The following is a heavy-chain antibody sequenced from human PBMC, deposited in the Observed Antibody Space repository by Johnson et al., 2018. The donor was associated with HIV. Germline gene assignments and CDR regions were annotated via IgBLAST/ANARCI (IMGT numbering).Heavy chain of an antibody. D-gene: IGHD6-13*01. CDR1: GFTVSSNY. Sequence: VQLVESGGGLVQPGGSLRLSCAASGFTVSSNYMSWVRQAPGKGLELVSVIYSGGSTYYADSVKGRFTISRDNSKNTLYLQMNSLRAEDTAVYYCASLSSSLFGAFDIWGQGTMVTVSA. CDR2: IYSGGST. CDR3: ASLSSSLFGAFDI. J-gene: IGHJ3*02. V-gene: IGHV3-66*01.